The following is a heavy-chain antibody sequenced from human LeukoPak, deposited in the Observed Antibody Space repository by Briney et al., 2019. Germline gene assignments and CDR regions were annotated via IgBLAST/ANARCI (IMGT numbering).Heavy chain of an antibody. CDR3: ARDSSSSYFDY. D-gene: IGHD6-6*01. J-gene: IGHJ4*02. CDR1: GFTFSSYS. CDR2: ISSSSGYI. V-gene: IGHV3-21*01. Sequence: GGSLRLSCAASGFTFSSYSMNWVRQAPGKGLEWVSSISSSSGYICYADSVKGRFTISRDNAKNSLYLQMNSLRAEDTAVYYCARDSSSSYFDYWGQGTLVTVSS.